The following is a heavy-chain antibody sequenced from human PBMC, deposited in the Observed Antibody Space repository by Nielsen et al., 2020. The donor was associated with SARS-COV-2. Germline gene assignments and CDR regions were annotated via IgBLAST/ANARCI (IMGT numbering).Heavy chain of an antibody. D-gene: IGHD3-3*01. Sequence: SETLSLTCTVSGGSISSGDYYWSWIRQPPGKGLEWIGYVYYSGSTYYNLSLKSRVTISVDTSKNQFSLKLSSVTAADTALYYRARERVGGITIFGVVTRYGMDVWGQGTTVTVS. CDR3: ARERVGGITIFGVVTRYGMDV. V-gene: IGHV4-30-4*01. CDR1: GGSISSGDYY. J-gene: IGHJ6*02. CDR2: VYYSGST.